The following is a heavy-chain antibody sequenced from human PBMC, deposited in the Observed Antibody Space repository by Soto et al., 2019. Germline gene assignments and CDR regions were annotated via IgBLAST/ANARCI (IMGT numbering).Heavy chain of an antibody. CDR3: ARVIIVATIRHWFDP. Sequence: PSETLSLTCDVSGDTISTGGYTWAWIRQPPGKALEWIGHTYHSGNPYYNPSLKSRVIISVDRSKNQFSLKLSSVTAADTAVYYCARVIIVATIRHWFDPWGQGTLVTVSS. CDR2: TYHSGNP. V-gene: IGHV4-30-2*01. D-gene: IGHD5-12*01. CDR1: GDTISTGGYT. J-gene: IGHJ5*02.